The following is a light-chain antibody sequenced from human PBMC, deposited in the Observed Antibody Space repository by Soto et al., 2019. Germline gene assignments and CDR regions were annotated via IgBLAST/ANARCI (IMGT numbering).Light chain of an antibody. V-gene: IGLV2-8*01. CDR2: DVN. CDR1: SSDVGSYTF. Sequence: QSVTISCTGTSSDVGSYTFVSWYQQYPGKAPKVLIYDVNKRPSGVPDRFSGSKSGNTASLTVSGLQSDDEADYFCSSYAGNNNVVFGGGTQLTVL. CDR3: SSYAGNNNVV. J-gene: IGLJ2*01.